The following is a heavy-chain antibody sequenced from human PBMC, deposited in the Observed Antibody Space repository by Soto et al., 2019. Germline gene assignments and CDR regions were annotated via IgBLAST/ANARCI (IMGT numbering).Heavy chain of an antibody. V-gene: IGHV4-39*01. CDR2: IYYSGST. J-gene: IGHJ4*02. CDR3: ARAAYYYDSSGYYPGDY. CDR1: GGSISSSSYY. Sequence: SETLSLTCTVSGGSISSSSYYWGWIRQPPGKGLEWIGTIYYSGSTYYNPSLKSRVTISVDTSKNQFSLKLSSVTAADTAVYYCARAAYYYDSSGYYPGDYWGQGSLVTVS. D-gene: IGHD3-22*01.